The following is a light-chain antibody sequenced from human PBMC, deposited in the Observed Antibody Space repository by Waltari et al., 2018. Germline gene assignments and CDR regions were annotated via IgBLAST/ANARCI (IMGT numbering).Light chain of an antibody. J-gene: IGLJ3*02. CDR3: QVWDSSRAQVL. CDR1: NIGSRS. CDR2: YET. V-gene: IGLV3-21*04. Sequence: SYVLTQPPSVSVAPGQTARITCGINNIGSRSVHWCQQRPGQAPVVVIYYETDRPSGIPERFAGSNAGDAASLTRSRVEAVDEADYYCQVWDSSRAQVLFGGGTRLTVL.